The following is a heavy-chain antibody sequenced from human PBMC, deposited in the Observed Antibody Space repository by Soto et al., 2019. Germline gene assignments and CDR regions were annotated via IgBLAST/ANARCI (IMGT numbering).Heavy chain of an antibody. V-gene: IGHV3-49*03. D-gene: IGHD6-6*01. CDR1: GFTFGDYA. J-gene: IGHJ4*02. Sequence: GGSLRLSCTASGFTFGDYAMSWFRQAPGKGLEWVGFIRSKAYGGTTEYAASVKGRFTISRDDSKSIAYLQMNSLKTEDTAVYYCTRNIAARQRVFDYWGQGTLVTVAS. CDR3: TRNIAARQRVFDY. CDR2: IRSKAYGGTT.